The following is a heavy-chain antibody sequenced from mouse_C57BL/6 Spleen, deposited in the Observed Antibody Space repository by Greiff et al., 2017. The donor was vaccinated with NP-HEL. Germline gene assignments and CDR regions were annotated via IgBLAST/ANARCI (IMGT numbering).Heavy chain of an antibody. J-gene: IGHJ2*01. D-gene: IGHD2-3*01. Sequence: QVQLQQSGAELVRPGPSVKVSCKASGYAFTNYLIEWVKQRPGQGLEWIGVINPGSGGTNYNEKFKGKATLTADKSSSTAYMQLSSLTSEDSAVYFCAREGIYDGYYNYFDYWGQGTTLTVSS. CDR2: INPGSGGT. CDR3: AREGIYDGYYNYFDY. V-gene: IGHV1-54*01. CDR1: GYAFTNYL.